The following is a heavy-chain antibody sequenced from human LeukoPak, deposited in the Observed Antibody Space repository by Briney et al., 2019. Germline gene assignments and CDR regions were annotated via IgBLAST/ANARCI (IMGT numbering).Heavy chain of an antibody. CDR3: ARDTSSSFDLDY. D-gene: IGHD6-19*01. V-gene: IGHV4-4*02. CDR1: GVSISSNLW. J-gene: IGHJ4*02. Sequence: SGTLSLTCAVSGVSISSNLWWTWVRQPPGKGLEWIAEIHHSGSINYNPSLKSRVTISVDTSKNQFSLKLSSVTAADTAVYYCARDTSSSFDLDYWGQGTLVTVSS. CDR2: IHHSGSI.